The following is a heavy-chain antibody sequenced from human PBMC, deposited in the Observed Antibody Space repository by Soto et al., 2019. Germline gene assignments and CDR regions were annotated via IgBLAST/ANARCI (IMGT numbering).Heavy chain of an antibody. Sequence: GGSLRLSCAASGFMFSSYWMSWVRQSPGKGLEWVANIHGDGGKIYYVDSVKGRFTISRDNAKRSLYLQMNSLRAEDTAVYYCARDFYGGYTYGPGDYWGQGALVTAPQ. CDR2: IHGDGGKI. J-gene: IGHJ4*02. D-gene: IGHD5-18*01. V-gene: IGHV3-7*01. CDR1: GFMFSSYW. CDR3: ARDFYGGYTYGPGDY.